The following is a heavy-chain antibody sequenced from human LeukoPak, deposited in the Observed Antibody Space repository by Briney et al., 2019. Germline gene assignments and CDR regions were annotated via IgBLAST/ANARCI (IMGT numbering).Heavy chain of an antibody. CDR1: GFTFSSYA. D-gene: IGHD4-17*01. Sequence: GGSLRLSCAASGFTFSSYAMNWVRLAPGKGLEWVSSISGSASSTYYADSVKGRFTISRDNSKNTLFLQMNSLRAEDTAVYYCAKDYGLDYWGQGTLVTVSS. CDR2: ISGSASST. CDR3: AKDYGLDY. V-gene: IGHV3-23*01. J-gene: IGHJ4*02.